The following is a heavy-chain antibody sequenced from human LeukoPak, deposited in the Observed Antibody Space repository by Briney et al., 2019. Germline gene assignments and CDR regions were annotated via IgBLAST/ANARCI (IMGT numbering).Heavy chain of an antibody. J-gene: IGHJ3*01. D-gene: IGHD6-13*01. CDR1: GFTFTSYY. CDR3: ARHPDSSPALLDL. Sequence: GASVKVSCKASGFTFTSYYMNWVRQAPGQGLEWMGIINPSGGSTSYAQKFQGRLTVTRDMSTSIVHMELGSLRSEDTAKYYCARHPDSSPALLDLWGQGTMVTVSS. CDR2: INPSGGST. V-gene: IGHV1-46*01.